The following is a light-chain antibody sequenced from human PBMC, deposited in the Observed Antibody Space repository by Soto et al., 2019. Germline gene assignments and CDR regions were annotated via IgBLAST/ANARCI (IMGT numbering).Light chain of an antibody. J-gene: IGLJ2*01. V-gene: IGLV2-14*01. CDR1: SSDVGGYNY. CDR3: SSYTSSS. Sequence: QSVLTQPASVSGSPGQSITISCTGTSSDVGGYNYVSWYQQHPGKAPKLMIYDVSNRPSGVSNRFSGSKSGNTASLTISGLQTEDEADYYWSSYTSSSVGGGTKVTVL. CDR2: DVS.